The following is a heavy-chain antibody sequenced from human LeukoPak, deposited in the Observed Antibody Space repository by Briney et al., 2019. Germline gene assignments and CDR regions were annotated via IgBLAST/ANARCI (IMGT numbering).Heavy chain of an antibody. CDR1: GGSISSGSYY. J-gene: IGHJ3*02. CDR3: AREGSSGHYYDDAFDI. V-gene: IGHV4-61*02. D-gene: IGHD3-22*01. CDR2: IYTSGST. Sequence: SETLSLTCTVSGGSISSGSYYWSWIRQPAGKGLEWIGRIYTSGSTNYNPSLKSRVTISVDTSKNQFSLKLSSVTAADTAVYYCAREGSSGHYYDDAFDIWGQGTMVTVSS.